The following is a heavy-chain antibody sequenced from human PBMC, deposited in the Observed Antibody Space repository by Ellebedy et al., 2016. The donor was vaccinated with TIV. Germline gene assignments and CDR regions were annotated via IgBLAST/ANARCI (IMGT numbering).Heavy chain of an antibody. CDR3: ARGGVDYGGNSGYYYGMDV. CDR1: GFTFSSYA. D-gene: IGHD4-23*01. J-gene: IGHJ6*02. V-gene: IGHV3-48*02. Sequence: GGSLRLSCAASGFTFSSYAMNWIRQAPGKGLEWVSYISSGSTIYYANSVKGRFTIPRDNAKNSLYLQMNSLRDEDTAVYYCARGGVDYGGNSGYYYGMDVWGQGTTVTVSS. CDR2: ISSGSTI.